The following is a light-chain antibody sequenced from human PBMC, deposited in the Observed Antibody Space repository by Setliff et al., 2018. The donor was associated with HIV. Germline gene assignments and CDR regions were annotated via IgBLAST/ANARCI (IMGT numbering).Light chain of an antibody. CDR2: DVS. V-gene: IGLV2-14*03. Sequence: QSALAQPASVSGSPGQSITISCSGTSSDVGGYNYVSWYQQHPGKAPKLMIYDVSNRPSGVSNRFSGSKPGNTASLTISGLQAEDEADYYCTSYSSNTTLGIFGTGTKVTVL. J-gene: IGLJ1*01. CDR1: SSDVGGYNY. CDR3: TSYSSNTTLGI.